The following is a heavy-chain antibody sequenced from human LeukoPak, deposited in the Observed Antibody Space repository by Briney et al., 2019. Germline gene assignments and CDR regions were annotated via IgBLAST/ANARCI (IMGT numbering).Heavy chain of an antibody. CDR2: ISGSGGST. CDR3: AKMLRPAAGINWFDP. V-gene: IGHV3-23*01. J-gene: IGHJ5*02. Sequence: GGSLRLSCAASGFTFSSYAMSWIRQAPGKGLEWVSAISGSGGSTYYADSVKGRFTISRDNSKNTLYLQMNSLRAEDTAVYYCAKMLRPAAGINWFDPWGQGTLVTVSS. CDR1: GFTFSSYA. D-gene: IGHD6-13*01.